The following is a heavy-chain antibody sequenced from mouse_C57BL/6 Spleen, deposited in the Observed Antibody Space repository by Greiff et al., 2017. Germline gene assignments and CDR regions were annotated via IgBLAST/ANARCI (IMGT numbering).Heavy chain of an antibody. Sequence: QVQLQQPGAELVKPGASVKLTCKASGYTFTSYWMHWVKQRPGQGLEWIGMIHPNSGSTNYNEKFKSKATLTVDKSSSTAYMQLSSLTSEDSAVYYCARDGYKGYFDVWGTGTTVTVSS. CDR1: GYTFTSYW. V-gene: IGHV1-64*01. J-gene: IGHJ1*03. D-gene: IGHD2-3*01. CDR2: IHPNSGST. CDR3: ARDGYKGYFDV.